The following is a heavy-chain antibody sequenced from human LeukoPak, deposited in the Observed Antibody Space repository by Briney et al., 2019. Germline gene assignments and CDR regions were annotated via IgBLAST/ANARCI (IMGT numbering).Heavy chain of an antibody. CDR2: ISSSGSNI. CDR3: ARRRSGYCSSTSCPLDY. D-gene: IGHD2-2*01. J-gene: IGHJ4*02. Sequence: SGGSLRLSCAASGFTFSDYYMSWIRQAPGKGLEWVSYISSSGSNIYYADSVKGRFTISRDNAKNSLYLQMNSLRAEDTAVYYCARRRSGYCSSTSCPLDYWGQGTLVTVSS. CDR1: GFTFSDYY. V-gene: IGHV3-11*01.